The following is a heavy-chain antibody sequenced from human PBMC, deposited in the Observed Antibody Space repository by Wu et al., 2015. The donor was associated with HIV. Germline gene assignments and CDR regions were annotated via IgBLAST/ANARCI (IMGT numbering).Heavy chain of an antibody. CDR1: GGTFSSYA. CDR2: IIPIFGTA. CDR3: ARVGMVRGVFISGYGMDV. V-gene: IGHV1-69*05. J-gene: IGHJ6*02. Sequence: QVQLVQSGAEVKKPGSSVKVSCKASGGTFSSYAISWVRQAPGQGLEWMGGIIPIFGTANYAQKFQGRVTITTDESTSTAYMELSSLRSEDTAVYYCARVGMVRGVFISGYGMDVWGQGTTVTVSS. D-gene: IGHD3-10*01.